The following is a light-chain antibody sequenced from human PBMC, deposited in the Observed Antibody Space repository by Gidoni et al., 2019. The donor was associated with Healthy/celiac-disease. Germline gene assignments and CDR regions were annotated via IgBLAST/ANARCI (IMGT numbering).Light chain of an antibody. J-gene: IGLJ2*01. CDR1: KLGDKY. CDR2: QDS. Sequence: SYQLTRPPSVSVSPGQTPSITCSGDKLGDKYACCYQHKPGQPPVLVIYQDSKRSSGNPERFSGSTAGKTATLTTSGNQAMDEADYCGQGWDSRTYVVFGGGTKLTV. V-gene: IGLV3-1*01. CDR3: QGWDSRTYVV.